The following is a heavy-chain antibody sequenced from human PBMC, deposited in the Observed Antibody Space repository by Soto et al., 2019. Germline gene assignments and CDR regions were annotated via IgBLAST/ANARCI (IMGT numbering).Heavy chain of an antibody. V-gene: IGHV4-34*01. Sequence: PSETLSLTCAVYGGSFSGYYWSWIRQPPGKGLEWIGEINHSGSTNYNPSLKSRVTISVDTSKNQFSLKLSSVTAADTAVYYCARGPRQQLVQFDPWGQGTLVTVSS. CDR2: INHSGST. CDR3: ARGPRQQLVQFDP. J-gene: IGHJ5*02. D-gene: IGHD6-13*01. CDR1: GGSFSGYY.